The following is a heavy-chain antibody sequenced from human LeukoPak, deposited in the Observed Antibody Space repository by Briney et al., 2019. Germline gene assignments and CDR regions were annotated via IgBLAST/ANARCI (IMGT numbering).Heavy chain of an antibody. CDR3: ARDSRYDILTGSSNFDY. CDR1: GFTFSSYA. CDR2: ISYDGSNK. V-gene: IGHV3-30*04. D-gene: IGHD3-9*01. J-gene: IGHJ4*02. Sequence: GRSLRLSCAASGFTFSSYAMHWVRQAAGKGLEWVAVISYDGSNKYYADSVKGRFTISRDNSKNTLYLQMNSLRAEDTAVYYCARDSRYDILTGSSNFDYWGQGTLVTVSS.